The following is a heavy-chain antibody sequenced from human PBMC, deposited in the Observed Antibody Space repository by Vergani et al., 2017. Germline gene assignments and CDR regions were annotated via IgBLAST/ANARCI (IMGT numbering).Heavy chain of an antibody. CDR3: ARVWGLAPPSYMDV. Sequence: QVQLQESGPGLVKPSQTLSLTCTVSGGSISSGGYYWSWIRQHPGKGLEWIGYIYYSGSTNYNPSLKSRVTISVDTSKNQFSLKLSSVTAADTAVYYCARVWGLAPPSYMDVWGKGTTVTVSS. CDR2: IYYSGST. D-gene: IGHD2-21*02. J-gene: IGHJ6*03. CDR1: GGSISSGGYY. V-gene: IGHV4-31*03.